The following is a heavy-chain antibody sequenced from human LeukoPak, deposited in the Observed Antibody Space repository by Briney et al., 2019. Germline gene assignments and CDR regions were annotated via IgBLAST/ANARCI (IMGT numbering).Heavy chain of an antibody. CDR3: ARTDYYGSGSYKFDP. Sequence: TGGSLRLSCAASGFIFSDYYMSWIRQAPGKGQEWLSYISSSGSTIYYADSVKGRFTISRDNAKNSLYLQVNSLRAEDTAVYYCARTDYYGSGSYKFDPWGQGTLVTVSS. J-gene: IGHJ5*02. CDR2: ISSSGSTI. CDR1: GFIFSDYY. V-gene: IGHV3-11*04. D-gene: IGHD3-10*01.